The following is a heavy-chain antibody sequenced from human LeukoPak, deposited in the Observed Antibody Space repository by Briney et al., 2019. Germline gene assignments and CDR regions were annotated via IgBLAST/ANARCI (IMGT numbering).Heavy chain of an antibody. CDR1: GGSFSGYY. CDR3: ARHAIYSGDYSFWFDP. Sequence: PSETLSLTCAVYGGSFSGYYWSWIRQPPGKGLEWIGEINHSGSTNYNPSLKSRVTISVDTSKNQFSLKLTSVTAADTAVYYCARHAIYSGDYSFWFDPWGLGTLVTVSS. CDR2: INHSGST. J-gene: IGHJ5*02. V-gene: IGHV4-34*01. D-gene: IGHD1-26*01.